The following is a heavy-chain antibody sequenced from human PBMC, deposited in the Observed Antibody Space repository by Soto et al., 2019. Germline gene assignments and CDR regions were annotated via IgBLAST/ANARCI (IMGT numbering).Heavy chain of an antibody. V-gene: IGHV1-69*06. Sequence: SVKVSCKASGGALSSYAISWVRQAPGQGLEWMGGIIPIFGTANYAQKFQGRVTITADKSTSTAYMELSSLRSEDTAVYYCARVTVVVTQRIAYDAFDIWGQGTMVTVSS. J-gene: IGHJ3*02. CDR1: GGALSSYA. CDR2: IIPIFGTA. CDR3: ARVTVVVTQRIAYDAFDI. D-gene: IGHD2-21*02.